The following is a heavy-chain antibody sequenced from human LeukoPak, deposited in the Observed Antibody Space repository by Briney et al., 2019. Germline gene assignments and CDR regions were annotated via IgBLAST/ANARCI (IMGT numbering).Heavy chain of an antibody. V-gene: IGHV4-34*01. J-gene: IGHJ3*02. CDR3: ARGVGVVSSYPLDAFDI. Sequence: SETLSLTCAVYGGSFSGYDWSWIRQPPGKGLEWIGEINHSGSTNYNPSLKSRVTISVDTSKNQFSLKLSSVTAADTAVYYCARGVGVVSSYPLDAFDIWGRGTVVTVSS. CDR2: INHSGST. CDR1: GGSFSGYD.